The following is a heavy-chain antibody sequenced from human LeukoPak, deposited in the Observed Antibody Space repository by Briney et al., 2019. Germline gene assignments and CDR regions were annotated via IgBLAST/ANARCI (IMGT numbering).Heavy chain of an antibody. J-gene: IGHJ4*02. CDR1: GGSISSSNYY. D-gene: IGHD5-12*01. Sequence: SETLSLTCVVSGGSISSSNYYWGWIRQPPGKGLEWIGSIYYSGGTYYNPSLKSRVTISVDTSKNQFSLKLSSVTAADTAVYYCARRRIVATIDYWGQGTLVTVSS. CDR3: ARRRIVATIDY. V-gene: IGHV4-39*01. CDR2: IYYSGGT.